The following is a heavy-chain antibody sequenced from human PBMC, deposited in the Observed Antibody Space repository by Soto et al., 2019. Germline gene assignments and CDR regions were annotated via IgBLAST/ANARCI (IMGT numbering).Heavy chain of an antibody. CDR3: ARDSPDYYDSSGYYDY. D-gene: IGHD3-22*01. CDR1: GFTFSSYG. CDR2: IWYDGSNK. V-gene: IGHV3-33*01. J-gene: IGHJ4*02. Sequence: GGSLRLSCAASGFTFSSYGMHWVRQAPGKGLEWVAVIWYDGSNKYYADSVKGRFTISRDNSKNTLYLQMNSLRAEDTAVYYCARDSPDYYDSSGYYDYWGQGTLVTVS.